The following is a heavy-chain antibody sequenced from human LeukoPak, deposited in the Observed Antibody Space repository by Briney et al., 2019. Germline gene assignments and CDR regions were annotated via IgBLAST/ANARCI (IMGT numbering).Heavy chain of an antibody. J-gene: IGHJ4*02. CDR2: IDWDDDK. CDR3: ARMTPDSPSFDY. V-gene: IGHV2-70*17. Sequence: SGPALVKPTQTLTLTCTFSGFSLSTPEMCVTWIRQPPGKALEWLARIDWDDDKFYSPSLRTRLTISKDTPKNQVVLRMTNMDPVATGTYYCARMTPDSPSFDYWGQGALITVSS. D-gene: IGHD2-15*01. CDR1: GFSLSTPEMC.